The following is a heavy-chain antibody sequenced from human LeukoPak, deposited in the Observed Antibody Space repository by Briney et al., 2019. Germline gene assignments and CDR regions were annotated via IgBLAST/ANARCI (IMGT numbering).Heavy chain of an antibody. CDR3: ARGNYYFDY. V-gene: IGHV4-34*01. J-gene: IGHJ4*02. Sequence: SETLSLTCAVYGGSFSGYYWSWIRQPPGKGLEWIGEINHSGSSNYNPSLKSRVTISVDTSKNQFSLMLSSVTAADTAVYYCARGNYYFDYWGQGTLVTVSS. CDR2: INHSGSS. CDR1: GGSFSGYY.